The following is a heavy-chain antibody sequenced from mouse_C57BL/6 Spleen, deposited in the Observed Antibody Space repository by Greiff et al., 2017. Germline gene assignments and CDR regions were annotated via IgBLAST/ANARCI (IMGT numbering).Heavy chain of an antibody. V-gene: IGHV8-12*01. CDR3: ALHYGNYPYYALDY. Sequence: QVTLKESGPGILQSSQTLSLTCSFSGFSLSTSGMGVIWNRQPPGKGLEWLAHIYWDDDKRYNPSLKSRPTISKDTSRNQVFHTITRVATAVTATYYCALHYGNYPYYALDYWGQGTSVTVSS. D-gene: IGHD2-1*01. J-gene: IGHJ4*01. CDR1: GFSLSTSGMG. CDR2: IYWDDDK.